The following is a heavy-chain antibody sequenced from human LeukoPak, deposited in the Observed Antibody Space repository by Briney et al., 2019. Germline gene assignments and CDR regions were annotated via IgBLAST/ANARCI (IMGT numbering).Heavy chain of an antibody. V-gene: IGHV3-23*01. Sequence: PGGSLRLSCAASGFTFSSYAMSWVRQAPGNGLEWVSAISGSGGSTYYADSVKGRFTISRDNSKNTLYLQMNSLRAEDTAVYYCAKDSPLGYYDSSGYLDYWGQGTLVTVSS. CDR1: GFTFSSYA. D-gene: IGHD3-22*01. J-gene: IGHJ4*02. CDR3: AKDSPLGYYDSSGYLDY. CDR2: ISGSGGST.